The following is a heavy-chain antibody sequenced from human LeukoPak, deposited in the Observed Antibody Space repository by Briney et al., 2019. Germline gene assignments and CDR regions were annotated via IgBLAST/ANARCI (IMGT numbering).Heavy chain of an antibody. D-gene: IGHD3-22*01. J-gene: IGHJ5*02. V-gene: IGHV3-74*01. CDR1: GFTFSRYW. CDR3: ASSSGGFNWFDP. CDR2: TNSDGSST. Sequence: GGSLRLSCAASGFTFSRYWMHWVRQAPGKGLVWVSRTNSDGSSTNYADSVKGRFTISRDNAKNTLYLQMNSLRVEDTAVYYCASSSGGFNWFDPWGQGTLVTVSS.